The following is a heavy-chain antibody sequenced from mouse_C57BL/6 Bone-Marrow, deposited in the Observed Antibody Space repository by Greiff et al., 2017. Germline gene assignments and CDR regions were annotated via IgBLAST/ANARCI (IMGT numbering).Heavy chain of an antibody. J-gene: IGHJ2*01. CDR2: INPNYGTT. CDR3: AASAFYYDYAPVY. D-gene: IGHD2-4*01. CDR1: GYSFTDYN. Sequence: EVKLMESGPELVKPGASVKISCKASGYSFTDYNMNWVKQSNGKSLEWIGVINPNYGTTSYNQKFKGKATLTADQSSSTAYMQLSSLTSVDSAVYYCAASAFYYDYAPVYWGQGTTLTVSS. V-gene: IGHV1-39*01.